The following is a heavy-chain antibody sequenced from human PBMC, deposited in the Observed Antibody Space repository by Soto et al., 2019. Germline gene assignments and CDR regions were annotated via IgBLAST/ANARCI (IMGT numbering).Heavy chain of an antibody. CDR3: ARVLVENCSGGSCYPGYYFNY. V-gene: IGHV4-30-2*01. CDR2: IYHSGGT. D-gene: IGHD2-15*01. CDR1: GDSIGSGDYS. J-gene: IGHJ4*02. Sequence: SETLSLTCAVSGDSIGSGDYSLSWVRQPPGKGVEWVGDIYHSGGTYYNPSLKSRVTISVVKSKNQFSLKLISVTAADTAVYFCARVLVENCSGGSCYPGYYFNYWGQGPLVTVS.